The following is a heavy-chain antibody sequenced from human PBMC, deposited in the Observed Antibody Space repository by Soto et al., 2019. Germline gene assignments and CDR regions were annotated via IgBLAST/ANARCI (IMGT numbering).Heavy chain of an antibody. CDR3: AREGQLVPKFDS. V-gene: IGHV1-69*08. J-gene: IGHJ4*02. Sequence: QVQLVQSGAEVKKPGSSVKVSCKASGGTFSSYTISWVRQAPGQGLEWMGRIIPIRGIANYAQKFQGRVTITADKSTSPAYMELSSMSSEATAVYYCAREGQLVPKFDSWGQGSLVTVSS. CDR1: GGTFSSYT. D-gene: IGHD6-6*01. CDR2: IIPIRGIA.